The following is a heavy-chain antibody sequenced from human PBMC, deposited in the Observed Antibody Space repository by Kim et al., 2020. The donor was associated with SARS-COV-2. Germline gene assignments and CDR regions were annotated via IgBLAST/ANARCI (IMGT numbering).Heavy chain of an antibody. J-gene: IGHJ4*02. V-gene: IGHV4-34*01. Sequence: SETLSLTCAVYGGSFSGYYWSWIRQPPGKGLEWIGEINHSGSTNYNPSLKSRVTISVDTSKNQFSLKLSSVTAADTAVYYCARGKDYWGQGTLVTVSS. CDR1: GGSFSGYY. CDR3: ARGKDY. CDR2: INHSGST.